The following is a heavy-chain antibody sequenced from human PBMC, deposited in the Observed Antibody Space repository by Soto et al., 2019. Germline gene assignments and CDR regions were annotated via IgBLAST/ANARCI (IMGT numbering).Heavy chain of an antibody. CDR3: ARVSWREKYGMDV. CDR1: GFTFSDSY. J-gene: IGHJ6*02. V-gene: IGHV3-11*01. Sequence: GGSLRLSCAASGFTFSDSYMSWIRQAPGKGLEWISYITFSGNTVYYADSLKGRFTISRDNAKNSLYLQMNRLRAEDTAVYYCARVSWREKYGMDVWGQGTTVTVPS. CDR2: ITFSGNTV.